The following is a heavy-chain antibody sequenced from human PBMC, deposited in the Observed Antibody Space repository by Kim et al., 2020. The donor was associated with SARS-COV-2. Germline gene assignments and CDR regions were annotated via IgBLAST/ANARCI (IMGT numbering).Heavy chain of an antibody. D-gene: IGHD1-26*01. V-gene: IGHV3-30*02. Sequence: SYVDSVKGRFTISRDNSKNTLYLQMDSLRPEDKAVYYCAKRSGSYYFFDYWGQGTLVTVSS. J-gene: IGHJ4*02. CDR3: AKRSGSYYFFDY.